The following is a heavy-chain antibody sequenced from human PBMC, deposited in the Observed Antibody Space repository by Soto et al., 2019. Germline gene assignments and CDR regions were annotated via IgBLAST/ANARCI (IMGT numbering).Heavy chain of an antibody. J-gene: IGHJ6*02. CDR2: ISGSGVST. CDR1: GFTFSSYA. D-gene: IGHD3-3*01. Sequence: EVQLLESGGGLVQPGGSLRLSCAASGFTFSSYAMSWVRQAPGKGLEWVSAISGSGVSTYYADSVKGRFTISRDNSKNTLYLQMNSLRAEDTAVYYCARDYDFWSGYSRRGMDVWGQGTTVTVSS. V-gene: IGHV3-23*01. CDR3: ARDYDFWSGYSRRGMDV.